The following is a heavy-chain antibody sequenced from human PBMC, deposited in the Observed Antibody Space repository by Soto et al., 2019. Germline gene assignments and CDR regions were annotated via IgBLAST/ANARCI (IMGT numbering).Heavy chain of an antibody. V-gene: IGHV4-30-4*01. CDR2: IYYSGST. CDR1: GGSISSGDYY. D-gene: IGHD3-22*01. Sequence: QVQLQESGPGLVKPSQTLSLTCTVSGGSISSGDYYWSWIRQPPGKGLEWIGYIYYSGSTYHNPSLKGRVNISVETSKSPFSLKLSSVTAADTAVYYCAREDYDSSGYYSKQHYYYYGMDVWGQGTTVTVSS. CDR3: AREDYDSSGYYSKQHYYYYGMDV. J-gene: IGHJ6*02.